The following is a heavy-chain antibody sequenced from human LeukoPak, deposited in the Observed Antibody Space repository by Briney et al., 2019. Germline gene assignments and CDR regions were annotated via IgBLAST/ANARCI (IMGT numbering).Heavy chain of an antibody. D-gene: IGHD6-19*01. CDR2: FDPEDGET. Sequence: VKVSCKVAGYTLTELSMHSVRQAPGKGHEWMGGFDPEDGETIYAQKFQGRVTMTEDTSTDTAYMELSSLRSEDTAVYYCATGLQWLAPLGGYWGQGTLVTVSS. V-gene: IGHV1-24*01. J-gene: IGHJ4*02. CDR1: GYTLTELS. CDR3: ATGLQWLAPLGGY.